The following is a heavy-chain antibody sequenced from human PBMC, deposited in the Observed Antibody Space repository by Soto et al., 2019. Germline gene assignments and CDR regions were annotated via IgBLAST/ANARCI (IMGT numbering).Heavy chain of an antibody. J-gene: IGHJ3*02. CDR1: GGSFSGYY. V-gene: IGHV4-34*01. CDR3: AGLGDDAFDI. Sequence: SETLSLTCAVYGGSFSGYYWSWIRQPPGKGLEWIGEINHSGSTNYNPSLKSRVTISVDTSKNQFSLKLSSVTAADTAVYYCAGLGDDAFDIWGQGTMVTVSS. D-gene: IGHD3-16*01. CDR2: INHSGST.